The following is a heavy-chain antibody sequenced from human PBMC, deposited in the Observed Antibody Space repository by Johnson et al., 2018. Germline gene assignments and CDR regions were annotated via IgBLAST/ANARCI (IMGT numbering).Heavy chain of an antibody. Sequence: VQLVESGGGLVQPGGSXRLSCAASGFTFSSYSMNWVRQAPGKGLEWVSYISSSSSTIYYADSVKGRFTISRDNAKNSLYLQMKSLRPEDTALYYCAKAPVGWLGEGAEYFQHWGQGTLVTVSS. CDR3: AKAPVGWLGEGAEYFQH. D-gene: IGHD3-3*01. CDR1: GFTFSSYS. J-gene: IGHJ1*01. CDR2: ISSSSSTI. V-gene: IGHV3-48*04.